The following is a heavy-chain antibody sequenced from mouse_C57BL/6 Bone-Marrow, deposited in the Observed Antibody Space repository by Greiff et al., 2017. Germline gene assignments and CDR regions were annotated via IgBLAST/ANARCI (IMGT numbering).Heavy chain of an antibody. CDR1: GYTFPSYW. V-gene: IGHV1-5*01. D-gene: IGHD2-4*01. J-gene: IGHJ2*01. CDR3: TVYDYDGGSDY. CDR2: IFPGNGDT. Sequence: EVQLQESGTVLARPGASVRISCKTSGYTFPSYWMNWVKQRLGRGREWLGAIFPGNGDTSSNQKFKGKAKLTAVTSASTAYMELSSLTNEDSAVYYCTVYDYDGGSDYWGQGTTLTVSS.